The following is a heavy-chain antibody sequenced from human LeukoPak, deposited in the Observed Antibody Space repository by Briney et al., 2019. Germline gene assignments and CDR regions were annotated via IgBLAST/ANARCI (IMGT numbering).Heavy chain of an antibody. CDR2: ISYDGSNK. D-gene: IGHD3-9*01. CDR1: GFTFSSYA. V-gene: IGHV3-30*04. Sequence: SGGSLRLSCAASGFTFSSYAMHWVRQAPGKGLEWVAVISYDGSNKYYADSVKGRFTISRDNSKNTLYLQMNSLRAEDTAVYYCAKLSGIRGTHLVISDWGQGTLVTVSS. CDR3: AKLSGIRGTHLVISD. J-gene: IGHJ4*02.